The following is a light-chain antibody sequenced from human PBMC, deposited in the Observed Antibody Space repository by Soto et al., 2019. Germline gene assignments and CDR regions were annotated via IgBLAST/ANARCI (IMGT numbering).Light chain of an antibody. Sequence: QSVLTQPPSASASLGASVTLTCTLSSGYSNYKVDWYQQRPGKGPRFVMRVGTGGIVGSKGDGIPDRFSVLGSGLNRYLTIKNIQEEDESDYHCGADHGSGSNVARVFGGGTKVTVL. CDR3: GADHGSGSNVARV. CDR1: SGYSNYK. J-gene: IGLJ3*02. V-gene: IGLV9-49*01. CDR2: VGTGGIVG.